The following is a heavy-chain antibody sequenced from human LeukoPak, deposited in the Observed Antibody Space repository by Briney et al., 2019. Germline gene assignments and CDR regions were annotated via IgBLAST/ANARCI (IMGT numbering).Heavy chain of an antibody. CDR1: GGSISSYY. J-gene: IGHJ4*02. V-gene: IGHV4-59*08. CDR3: ARHPVVVPAAIGPIDY. CDR2: IYYSGST. Sequence: SETLSLTCTVSGGSISSYYWSWIRQPPGKGLEWIGYIYYSGSTNYNPSLKSRVTISVDTSKNQFSLKLSSVTAADTAVYYCARHPVVVPAAIGPIDYWGQGTLVTVSS. D-gene: IGHD2-2*01.